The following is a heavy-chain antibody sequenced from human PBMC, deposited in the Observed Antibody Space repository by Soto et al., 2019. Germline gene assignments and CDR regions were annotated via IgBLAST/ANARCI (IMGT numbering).Heavy chain of an antibody. CDR1: GFTFSSYA. CDR2: IRGSGGST. Sequence: EVQLLESGGGLVQPGGSLRLSCAASGFTFSSYAMSWVRQAPGKGLEWVSAIRGSGGSTFYADSVKGRFTISRDNSKNALDLPMNSLRAEDTAVYYCAKDGDSYGYLHGMDVWGQGTTVTVSS. D-gene: IGHD5-18*01. J-gene: IGHJ6*02. CDR3: AKDGDSYGYLHGMDV. V-gene: IGHV3-23*01.